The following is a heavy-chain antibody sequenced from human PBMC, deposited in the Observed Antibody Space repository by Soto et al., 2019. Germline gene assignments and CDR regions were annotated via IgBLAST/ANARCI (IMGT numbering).Heavy chain of an antibody. V-gene: IGHV4-31*03. CDR1: GGSISSGGYY. Sequence: QVQLQESGPGLVKPSQTLSLTCTVSGGSISSGGYYWSWIRQHPGKGLEWIGYIYYSGRTYSNPYLNSRVTISVDTSKNQFSLKLSSVTAADTAVYYCARASYARGIYYFDYWGQGTLVTVSS. J-gene: IGHJ4*02. D-gene: IGHD4-17*01. CDR2: IYYSGRT. CDR3: ARASYARGIYYFDY.